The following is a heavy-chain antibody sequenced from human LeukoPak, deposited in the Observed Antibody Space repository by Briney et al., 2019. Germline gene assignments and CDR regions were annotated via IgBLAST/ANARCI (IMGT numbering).Heavy chain of an antibody. J-gene: IGHJ3*02. D-gene: IGHD6-19*01. CDR1: GVSISSSSYY. CDR2: IYHSGST. V-gene: IGHV4-39*01. CDR3: ARWIAVAGVDVFDI. Sequence: PSETLSLTCTVSGVSISSSSYYWGWIRQPPGKGLEWIGSIYHSGSTYYNPSLKSRVTISVDTSKNQFSLKLSSVTAADTAVYYCARWIAVAGVDVFDIWGQGTMVTVSS.